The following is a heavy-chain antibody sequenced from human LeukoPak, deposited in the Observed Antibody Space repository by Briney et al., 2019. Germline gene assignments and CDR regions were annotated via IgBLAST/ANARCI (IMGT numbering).Heavy chain of an antibody. Sequence: PSETLSLTCTVSGGSISSYYWIWIRQPPGKGLEWIGYIYYSGSTNYNPSLKSRVTISVDTSKNQFSLKLSSVTAADTAVYYCARVILHGGAARNYFDYWGQGTLVTVSS. J-gene: IGHJ4*02. D-gene: IGHD6-6*01. CDR1: GGSISSYY. V-gene: IGHV4-59*12. CDR3: ARVILHGGAARNYFDY. CDR2: IYYSGST.